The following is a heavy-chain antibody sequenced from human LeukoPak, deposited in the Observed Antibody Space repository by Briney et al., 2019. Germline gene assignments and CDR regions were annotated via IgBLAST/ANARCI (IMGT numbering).Heavy chain of an antibody. J-gene: IGHJ4*02. CDR1: GFTFGDYA. Sequence: GGSLRLSCAASGFTFGDYAMSWFRQAPGKGLEWVGFIRSKAYGGTTEYAASVKGRFTISRDDSKSIAYLQMNSLKTEDTAVYYCARDASVGAVPAPFDYWGQGTLVTVSS. CDR3: ARDASVGAVPAPFDY. D-gene: IGHD1-26*01. V-gene: IGHV3-49*03. CDR2: IRSKAYGGTT.